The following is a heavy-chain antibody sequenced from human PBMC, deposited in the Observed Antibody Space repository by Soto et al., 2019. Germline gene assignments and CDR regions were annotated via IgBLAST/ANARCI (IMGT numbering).Heavy chain of an antibody. Sequence: GGSLRLSCAASGFTVSSNYMSWVRQAPGKGLEWVSVIYSGGSTYHPDSVKGRFTISRDNSKNTLYLQMNSLRAEDTAVYYCARDRVLGQSPAPDAFAIWAKGPMV. J-gene: IGHJ3*02. CDR2: IYSGGST. D-gene: IGHD3-16*01. CDR1: GFTVSSNY. CDR3: ARDRVLGQSPAPDAFAI. V-gene: IGHV3-66*01.